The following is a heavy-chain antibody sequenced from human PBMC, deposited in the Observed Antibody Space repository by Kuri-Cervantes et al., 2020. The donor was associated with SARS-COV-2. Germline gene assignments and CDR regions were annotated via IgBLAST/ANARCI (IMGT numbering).Heavy chain of an antibody. V-gene: IGHV1-46*01. CDR3: ARPWGTNDAFDI. J-gene: IGHJ3*02. CDR2: INPSGGST. Sequence: ASVKVSCKASGYTFTSYYMHWVRQAPGQGLEWMGIINPSGGSTSYAQKFQGRVTMTTDTSTSTAYMELRSLRSDDTAVYYCARPWGTNDAFDIWGQGTMVTVSS. CDR1: GYTFTSYY. D-gene: IGHD7-27*01.